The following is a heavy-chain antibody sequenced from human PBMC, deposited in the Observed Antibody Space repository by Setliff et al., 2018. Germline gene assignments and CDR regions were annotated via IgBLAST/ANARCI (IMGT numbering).Heavy chain of an antibody. D-gene: IGHD3-3*01. CDR1: GYTFSSYA. J-gene: IGHJ6*03. V-gene: IGHV7-4-1*02. Sequence: ASVKVSCKASGYTFSSYAMNWVRQAPGQGLEWMGWINTNTGNPTYAQDFTGRFVFSLDTSVSTAYLQISSLKAEDTAVYYCARGVDIITIFGVVTPDCYYYLDVWGTGTTVTVSS. CDR2: INTNTGNP. CDR3: ARGVDIITIFGVVTPDCYYYLDV.